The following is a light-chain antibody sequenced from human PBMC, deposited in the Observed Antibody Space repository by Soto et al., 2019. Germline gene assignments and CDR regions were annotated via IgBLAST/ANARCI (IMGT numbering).Light chain of an antibody. CDR1: SSDVGGYNY. Sequence: QSVLTQPPSASGSPGQSVTISCTGTSSDVGGYNYVSWYQQHPGKAPKLMISEVSKRPSGVPDRFSGSKSGNTASLTVSGLQAEDEAYYYCSSLAGNNNLVFGGGTKLTVL. V-gene: IGLV2-8*01. J-gene: IGLJ2*01. CDR2: EVS. CDR3: SSLAGNNNLV.